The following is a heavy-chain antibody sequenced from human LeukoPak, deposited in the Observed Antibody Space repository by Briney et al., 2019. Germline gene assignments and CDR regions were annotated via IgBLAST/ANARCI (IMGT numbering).Heavy chain of an antibody. D-gene: IGHD4-11*01. CDR3: ARGMTTVTH. V-gene: IGHV4-59*08. CDR2: IYYSGIT. Sequence: SETLSLTCTVSGASINSYYWSWIRQPPGKGLEWLGYIYYSGITNYNPSLKSRVPISVDTSRNQFSLKLSSVTAADTAVYYCARGMTTVTHWGQGTLVTVSS. J-gene: IGHJ4*02. CDR1: GASINSYY.